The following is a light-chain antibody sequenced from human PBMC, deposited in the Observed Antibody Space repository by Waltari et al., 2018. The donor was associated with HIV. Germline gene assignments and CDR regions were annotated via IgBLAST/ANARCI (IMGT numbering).Light chain of an antibody. CDR2: EGI. Sequence: QSALTQPASVSESPGQSITISCTGTSSDIGNYNLVSWYQQHPGKAPKLIIYEGIKRPSGVSNRISGSKSANTASLTISGLQAEDEADYFCSSYGGSSNWLFGGGTKLTVL. CDR1: SSDIGNYNL. V-gene: IGLV2-23*01. J-gene: IGLJ2*01. CDR3: SSYGGSSNWL.